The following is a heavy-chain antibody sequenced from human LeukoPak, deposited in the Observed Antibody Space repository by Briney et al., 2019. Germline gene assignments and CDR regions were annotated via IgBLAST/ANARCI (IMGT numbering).Heavy chain of an antibody. CDR3: ARDLDYKLDY. V-gene: IGHV3-74*01. D-gene: IGHD4/OR15-4a*01. J-gene: IGHJ4*02. CDR2: INTDGSTT. CDR1: GFTFSSYL. Sequence: GGSLRLSCAASGFTFSSYLMHWVRQAPGKGLVWVSRINTDGSTTNYADSVKGRFTISRDNAKNTLYLQMNSLRVEDTAVYYCARDLDYKLDYWGQGTLATASS.